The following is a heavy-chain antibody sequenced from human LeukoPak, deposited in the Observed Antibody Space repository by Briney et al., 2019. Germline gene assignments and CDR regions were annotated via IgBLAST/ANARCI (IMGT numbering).Heavy chain of an antibody. CDR3: AREPGWTIAARPFDY. J-gene: IGHJ4*02. CDR2: INHSGST. D-gene: IGHD6-6*01. V-gene: IGHV4-34*01. CDR1: GSSFSGYY. Sequence: PSETLSLTCGVYGSSFSGYYWSWIRQPPGKGLEWIGEINHSGSTNYNASLKSRVTISVDTSRKQFSLKLSSVTAADPATYYCAREPGWTIAARPFDYCGQGTLVTVSS.